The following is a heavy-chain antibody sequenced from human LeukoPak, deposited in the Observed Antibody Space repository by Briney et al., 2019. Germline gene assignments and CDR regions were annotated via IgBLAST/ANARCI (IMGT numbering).Heavy chain of an antibody. CDR2: ISGSGGST. Sequence: GGTLRLSCAASGFTFSSYGLNWVRQAPGKGLEWVSVISGSGGSTYYADSVKGRFTISRDNSKNTLYLQMNSLRAEDTAVYYCAKDLSSTMIVAHDAFDIWGQGTMVTVSS. CDR1: GFTFSSYG. D-gene: IGHD3-22*01. V-gene: IGHV3-23*01. CDR3: AKDLSSTMIVAHDAFDI. J-gene: IGHJ3*02.